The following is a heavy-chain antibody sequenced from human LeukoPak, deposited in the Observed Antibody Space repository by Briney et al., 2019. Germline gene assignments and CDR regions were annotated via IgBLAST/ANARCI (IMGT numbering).Heavy chain of an antibody. Sequence: NTNYAQKLQGRVTMTTDTSTSTAYMELRSLRSDDTAVYYCARVVPYYYGSGSYRANDAFDIWGQGTMVTVSS. V-gene: IGHV1-18*01. CDR2: NT. J-gene: IGHJ3*02. CDR3: ARVVPYYYGSGSYRANDAFDI. D-gene: IGHD3-10*01.